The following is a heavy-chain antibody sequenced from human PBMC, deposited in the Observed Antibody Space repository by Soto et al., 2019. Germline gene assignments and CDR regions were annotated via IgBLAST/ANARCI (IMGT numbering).Heavy chain of an antibody. CDR1: GFTFSGYW. Sequence: GGSLRLSCAASGFTFSGYWMSWVRQAPGKGLEWVANIKQDGSETYYVSSVRGRFTVSRDNTKNSLYLQMNSLRAEDTAVYYCASPFRVPVVGRPPWGQGTLVTVSS. CDR2: IKQDGSET. CDR3: ASPFRVPVVGRPP. D-gene: IGHD6-19*01. J-gene: IGHJ5*02. V-gene: IGHV3-7*05.